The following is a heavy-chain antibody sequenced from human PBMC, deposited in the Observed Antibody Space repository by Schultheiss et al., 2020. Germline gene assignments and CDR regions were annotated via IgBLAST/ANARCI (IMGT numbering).Heavy chain of an antibody. Sequence: GGSLRLSCAASGFTFSSYEMNWVRQAPGKGLEWVGFIRSKAYGGTTEYAASVKGRFTISRDDSKSIAYLQMNSLKTEDTAVYYCTRAGIAAADYWGQGTLVTVSS. CDR2: IRSKAYGGTT. CDR1: GFTFSSYE. V-gene: IGHV3-49*04. D-gene: IGHD6-13*01. CDR3: TRAGIAAADY. J-gene: IGHJ4*02.